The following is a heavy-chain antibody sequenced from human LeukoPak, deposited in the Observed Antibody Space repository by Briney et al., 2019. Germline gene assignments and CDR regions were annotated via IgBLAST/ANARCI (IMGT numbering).Heavy chain of an antibody. CDR3: ARLWSGYSPRYYYYGMDV. V-gene: IGHV4-59*08. CDR1: GGSISSYY. D-gene: IGHD3-3*01. J-gene: IGHJ6*02. Sequence: PSETLSLTCTVSGGSISSYYWSWIRQPPGKGLEWIGYIYYSGSTNYNPSLKGRVTISVDTSKNQFSLKLSSVTAADTAVYYCARLWSGYSPRYYYYGMDVWGQGTTVTVSS. CDR2: IYYSGST.